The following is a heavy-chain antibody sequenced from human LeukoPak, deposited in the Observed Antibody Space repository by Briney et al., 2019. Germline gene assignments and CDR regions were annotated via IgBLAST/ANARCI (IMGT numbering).Heavy chain of an antibody. CDR1: GFTFSTYW. CDR2: ISWNSGSI. V-gene: IGHV3-9*01. J-gene: IGHJ4*02. Sequence: PGGSLRLSCAASGFTFSTYWMHWVRQPPGKGLEWVSGISWNSGSIDYADSVKGRFTIPRDNAKNSLYLQMNSLRVEDTAFYYCAKDNRRHYTSGPNPDSLHWGQGALVTVSS. D-gene: IGHD6-19*01. CDR3: AKDNRRHYTSGPNPDSLH.